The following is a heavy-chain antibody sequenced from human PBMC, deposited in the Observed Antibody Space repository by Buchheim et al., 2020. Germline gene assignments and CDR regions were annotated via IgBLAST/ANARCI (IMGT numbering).Heavy chain of an antibody. CDR3: AKRYCTGGSCCPDY. Sequence: EVQLLESGGGLVQPGGSLRLSCAASGFTFSNYAMSWVRQAPGKGVEYVAGISASAGGTYHADSVKGRFTISRDNSKNTLSLPMNGLRAEDAALYYCAKRYCTGGSCCPDYWGQGTL. CDR2: ISASAGGT. V-gene: IGHV3-23*01. J-gene: IGHJ4*02. D-gene: IGHD2-15*01. CDR1: GFTFSNYA.